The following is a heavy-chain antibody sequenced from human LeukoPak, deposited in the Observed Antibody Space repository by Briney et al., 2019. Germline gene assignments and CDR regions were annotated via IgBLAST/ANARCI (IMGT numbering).Heavy chain of an antibody. D-gene: IGHD2-15*01. CDR2: INPNSGGT. J-gene: IGHJ6*02. V-gene: IGHV1-2*02. CDR3: ARTQNPKGYCSGGSCYSYYYYYGMDV. CDR1: GYTFTGYY. Sequence: GASVKVSCKASGYTFTGYYMHWVRQAPGQGLEWMGWINPNSGGTNYAQKFQGRVTMTRDTSISTAYMELSRLRSDDTAVYYCARTQNPKGYCSGGSCYSYYYYYGMDVWGQGTTVTVSS.